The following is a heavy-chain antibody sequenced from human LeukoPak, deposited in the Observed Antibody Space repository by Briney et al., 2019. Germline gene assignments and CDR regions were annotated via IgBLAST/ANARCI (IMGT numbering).Heavy chain of an antibody. CDR3: AKDTYYYGSGSYSDY. D-gene: IGHD3-10*01. J-gene: IGHJ4*02. CDR1: GFTFSTYW. V-gene: IGHV3-7*05. Sequence: GGSLRLSCAASGFTFSTYWMSWVRQAPGKGLQWVVNIKPDGSEKYYVDSVKGRFTISRDNSKNTLYLQMNSLRAEDTAVYYCAKDTYYYGSGSYSDYWGQGTLVAVSS. CDR2: IKPDGSEK.